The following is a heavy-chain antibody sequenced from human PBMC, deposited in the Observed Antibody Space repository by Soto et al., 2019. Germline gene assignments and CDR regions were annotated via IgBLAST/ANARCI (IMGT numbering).Heavy chain of an antibody. Sequence: EVQLLESGGGLVQPGGSLRLSGVASGFAFSSYGMSLVRQVPGKGLEWVSTISDAAGSAYYVDSVKGRFTISKDNSKKTLYPHMTRLKAEGSAVCFCAIPSGGKIGDAPDLWGPGTRVTVS. D-gene: IGHD1-26*01. CDR1: GFAFSSYG. CDR2: ISDAAGSA. CDR3: AIPSGGKIGDAPDL. V-gene: IGHV3-23*01. J-gene: IGHJ3*01.